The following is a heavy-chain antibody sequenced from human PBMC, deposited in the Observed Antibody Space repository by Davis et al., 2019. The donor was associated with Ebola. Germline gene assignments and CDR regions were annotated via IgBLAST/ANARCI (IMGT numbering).Heavy chain of an antibody. CDR3: ARVWSSGWNN. Sequence: SETLSLTCTVSGGSVSNYYWGWIRQPPGKGLEWIGSIYYSGSTYYNPSLKSRVTISVDTSKNQFSLKLSSVTAADTAVYYCARVWSSGWNNWGQGTLVTVSS. J-gene: IGHJ4*02. D-gene: IGHD6-19*01. V-gene: IGHV4-39*01. CDR1: GGSVSNYY. CDR2: IYYSGST.